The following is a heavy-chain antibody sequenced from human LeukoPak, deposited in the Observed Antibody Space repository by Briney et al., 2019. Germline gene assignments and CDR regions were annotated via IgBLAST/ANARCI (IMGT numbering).Heavy chain of an antibody. D-gene: IGHD3-22*01. J-gene: IGHJ4*02. V-gene: IGHV4-34*01. CDR3: ARAPTYDSSGYYYFDY. CDR2: INHSGST. Sequence: PSETLSLTCAVYGGSFSGYYWSWIRQPPGKGLEWIGEINHSGSTNYDPSLKSRVTISVDTSKNQLSLKLSSVTAADTAVYYCARAPTYDSSGYYYFDYWGQGTLVTVSS. CDR1: GGSFSGYY.